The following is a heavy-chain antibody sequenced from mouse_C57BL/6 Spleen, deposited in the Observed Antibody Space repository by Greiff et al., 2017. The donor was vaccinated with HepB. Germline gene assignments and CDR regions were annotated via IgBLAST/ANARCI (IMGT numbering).Heavy chain of an antibody. CDR3: APYYYGSSYGFAY. Sequence: VQLQQPGAELVKPGASVKLSCKASGYTFTSYWMQWVKQRPGQGLEWIGEIDPSDSYTNYKQKFKGKATLTVDTSSSTAYMQLSSLTSEDSAVYYCAPYYYGSSYGFAYWGQGTLVTVSA. V-gene: IGHV1-50*01. CDR1: GYTFTSYW. D-gene: IGHD1-1*01. J-gene: IGHJ3*01. CDR2: IDPSDSYT.